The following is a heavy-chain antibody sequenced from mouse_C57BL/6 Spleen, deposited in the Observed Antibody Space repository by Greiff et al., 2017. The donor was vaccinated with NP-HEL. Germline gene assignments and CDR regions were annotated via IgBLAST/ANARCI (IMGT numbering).Heavy chain of an antibody. Sequence: QVQLQQSGAELVRPGTSVKMSCKASGYTFTNYWIGWAKQRPGHGLEWIGDIYPGGGYTNYNEKFKGKATLTADKSSSTAYMQFSSLTSEDSAIYYCARSTHWDDYAMDYWGQGTSVTVSS. CDR3: ARSTHWDDYAMDY. J-gene: IGHJ4*01. D-gene: IGHD4-1*01. V-gene: IGHV1-63*01. CDR2: IYPGGGYT. CDR1: GYTFTNYW.